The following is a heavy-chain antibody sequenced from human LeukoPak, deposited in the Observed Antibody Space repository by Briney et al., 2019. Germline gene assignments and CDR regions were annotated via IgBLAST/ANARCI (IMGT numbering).Heavy chain of an antibody. D-gene: IGHD1-26*01. CDR3: ATFAGEHQAPFDY. Sequence: ASVKVSCKASGYTFTSYGISWVRQAPGQGLEWMGWISAYNGNTTYAQKFQGRVTMTRDTSISTAYMELSRLRSDDTAVYYCATFAGEHQAPFDYWGQGTLVTVSS. V-gene: IGHV1-18*01. CDR1: GYTFTSYG. CDR2: ISAYNGNT. J-gene: IGHJ4*02.